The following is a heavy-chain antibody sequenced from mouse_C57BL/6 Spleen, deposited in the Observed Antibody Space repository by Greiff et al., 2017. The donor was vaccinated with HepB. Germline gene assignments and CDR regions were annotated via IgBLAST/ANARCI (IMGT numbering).Heavy chain of an antibody. D-gene: IGHD1-1*01. CDR2: IDPENGDT. CDR3: TTLYYYGSSYGNY. CDR1: GFNIKDDY. V-gene: IGHV14-4*01. Sequence: VQLQQSGAELVRPGASVKLSCTASGFNIKDDYMHWVKQRPEQGLEWIGWIDPENGDTEYASKFQGKATITADTSSNTAYLQLSSLTSEDTAVYYCTTLYYYGSSYGNYWGQGTTLTVSS. J-gene: IGHJ2*01.